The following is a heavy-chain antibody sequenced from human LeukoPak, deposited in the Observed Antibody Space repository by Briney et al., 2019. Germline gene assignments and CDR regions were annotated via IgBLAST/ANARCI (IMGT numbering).Heavy chain of an antibody. J-gene: IGHJ4*02. CDR1: RFTFSSYG. CDR2: IRLDGSNE. D-gene: IGHD4-17*01. CDR3: AKDYRRYGGYSDY. Sequence: PGGSLRLSCAASRFTFSSYGMHWVRQAPGKGLEWVAFIRLDGSNEYYADSVKGRFTISRDNSRSTLFLQMNTLRAEDTAVYYCAKDYRRYGGYSDYWGQGTLVTVSS. V-gene: IGHV3-30*02.